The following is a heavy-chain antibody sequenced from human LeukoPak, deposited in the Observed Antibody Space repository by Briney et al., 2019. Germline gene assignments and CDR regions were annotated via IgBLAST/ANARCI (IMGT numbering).Heavy chain of an antibody. Sequence: GGSLRLSCAASGFTFSSYSMNWVRQAPGKGLEWVSSISSSSSYIYYADSVKGRFTISRDNAKNSLYLQMNSLRAEDTAVYYCARDKTYNDSSGYYSPRGSYFDYWGQGTLVTVSS. J-gene: IGHJ4*02. V-gene: IGHV3-21*01. CDR1: GFTFSSYS. CDR2: ISSSSSYI. D-gene: IGHD3-22*01. CDR3: ARDKTYNDSSGYYSPRGSYFDY.